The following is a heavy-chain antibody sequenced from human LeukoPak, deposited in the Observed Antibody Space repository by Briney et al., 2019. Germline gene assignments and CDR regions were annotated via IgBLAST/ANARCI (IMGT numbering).Heavy chain of an antibody. CDR2: INYSGST. V-gene: IGHV4-59*01. Sequence: MPSETLSLTCSVSGGSISSYSWSWIRQPPGKGLEWIGYINYSGSTNYNPSLKSRVTISVDTSKNQFSLKLSSVTAADTAVYYCARASGWTRFDYWGQGTLVTVSS. D-gene: IGHD6-19*01. CDR3: ARASGWTRFDY. CDR1: GGSISSYS. J-gene: IGHJ4*02.